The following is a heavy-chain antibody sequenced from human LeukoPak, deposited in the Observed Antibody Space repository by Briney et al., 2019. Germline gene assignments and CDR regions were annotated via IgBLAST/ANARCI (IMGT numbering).Heavy chain of an antibody. V-gene: IGHV3-48*01. CDR1: GFTFSRYT. D-gene: IGHD2-2*01. CDR3: ARDLSSSTSCYSY. CDR2: ISSSSTTV. J-gene: IGHJ4*02. Sequence: GGSLRLSCAASGFTFSRYTMNWVRRAPGKGLEWISDISSSSTTVHYADSVKGRFTISRDNAKNSLYLQMNNLRAEDTAVYYCARDLSSSTSCYSYWGQGTLATVSS.